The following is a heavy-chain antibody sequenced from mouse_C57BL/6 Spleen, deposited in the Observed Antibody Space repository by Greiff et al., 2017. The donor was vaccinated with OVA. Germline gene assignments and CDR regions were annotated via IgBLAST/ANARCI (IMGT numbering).Heavy chain of an antibody. J-gene: IGHJ4*01. CDR2: IYPGDGDT. Sequence: QVQLQQSGPELVKPGASVKISCKASGYAFSSSWMNWVKQRPGKGLEWIGRIYPGDGDTNYNGKFKGKATLTADKSSSTAYMQLSSLTSEDSAVYFCARRTTVVGYYYAMDYWGQGTSVTVSS. CDR3: ARRTTVVGYYYAMDY. V-gene: IGHV1-82*01. D-gene: IGHD1-1*01. CDR1: GYAFSSSW.